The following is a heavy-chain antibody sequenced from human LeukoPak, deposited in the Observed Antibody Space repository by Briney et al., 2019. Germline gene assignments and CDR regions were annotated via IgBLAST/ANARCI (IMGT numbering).Heavy chain of an antibody. CDR2: MTGSGGTT. J-gene: IGHJ6*02. Sequence: PGGSLRLSCEASGFTFSSYAMSWVRQAPGKGLEWVSSMTGSGGTTYYADSVKGRFTMFRDNSKKTLYLQMNSLRADDTAVYYCARVGIGNYYYYYGMDVWGQGTTVTVSS. CDR3: ARVGIGNYYYYYGMDV. V-gene: IGHV3-23*01. CDR1: GFTFSSYA.